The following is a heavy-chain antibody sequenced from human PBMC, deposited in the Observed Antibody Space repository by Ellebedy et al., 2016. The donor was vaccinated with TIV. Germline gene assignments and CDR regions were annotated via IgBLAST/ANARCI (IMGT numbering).Heavy chain of an antibody. V-gene: IGHV3-33*01. D-gene: IGHD3-22*01. CDR1: GFTFSSYG. CDR3: ARANPPTMIEESYYFDY. Sequence: LSLTCAASGFTFSSYGMHWVRQAPGKGLEWVAVIWYDGSNKYYADSVKGRFTISRDNSKNTLYLQMNSLRAEDTAVYYCARANPPTMIEESYYFDYWGQGTLVTVSS. CDR2: IWYDGSNK. J-gene: IGHJ4*02.